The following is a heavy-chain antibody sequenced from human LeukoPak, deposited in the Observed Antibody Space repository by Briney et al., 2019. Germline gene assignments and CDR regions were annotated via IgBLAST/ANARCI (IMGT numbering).Heavy chain of an antibody. D-gene: IGHD1-26*01. CDR2: ISASGTT. J-gene: IGHJ4*02. CDR3: AREGRGSTTGY. CDR1: GDSISGGGYS. V-gene: IGHV4-61*02. Sequence: SETLSLTCAVSGDSISGGGYSWSWIRQPAGEGLEWIGRISASGTTNYNPSLNSRVTMSVDTSKNQFSLNLYSVTAADTAVYYCAREGRGSTTGYRGQGTLVTVSS.